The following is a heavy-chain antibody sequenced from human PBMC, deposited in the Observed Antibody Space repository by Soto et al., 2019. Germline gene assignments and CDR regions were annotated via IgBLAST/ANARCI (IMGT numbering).Heavy chain of an antibody. CDR2: VSIGGST. CDR1: GFTFSSYG. Sequence: GGSLRLSCAASGFTFSSYGMGWVRQGPGKGLEWVAVVSIGGSTHYADSVRGRFTISRDNSKNTLSLQMNSLTAEDTAVYFCAKRRGAGGHFDYWGQGALVTVSS. J-gene: IGHJ4*02. D-gene: IGHD2-15*01. V-gene: IGHV3-23*01. CDR3: AKRRGAGGHFDY.